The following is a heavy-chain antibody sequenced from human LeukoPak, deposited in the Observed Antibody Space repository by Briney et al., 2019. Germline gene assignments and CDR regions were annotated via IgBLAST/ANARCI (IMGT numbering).Heavy chain of an antibody. J-gene: IGHJ4*02. CDR3: ARGSKWLSPGY. Sequence: GASVKVSCKASGYTFIDYYMHWVRQAPGQGLEWMGWINHNSGDTKYAQNFQGRVTMTRDTSISAAYLELSRLRSDDTAVYYCARGSKWLSPGYWGQGTLVTVSS. CDR1: GYTFIDYY. V-gene: IGHV1-2*02. D-gene: IGHD3-22*01. CDR2: INHNSGDT.